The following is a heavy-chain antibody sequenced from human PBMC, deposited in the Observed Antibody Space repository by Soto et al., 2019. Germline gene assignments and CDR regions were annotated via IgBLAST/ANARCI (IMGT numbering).Heavy chain of an antibody. D-gene: IGHD6-13*01. Sequence: SETLSLTCTVSGGSISSYYWSWIRQPPGKGLEWIGYIYNSGSTNYNPSLKSRVTISVDTSKNQFSLKLSPVTAADTAVYYCARGSTGYSSSWYRYWGQGTLVTVSS. CDR2: IYNSGST. J-gene: IGHJ4*02. CDR1: GGSISSYY. V-gene: IGHV4-59*08. CDR3: ARGSTGYSSSWYRY.